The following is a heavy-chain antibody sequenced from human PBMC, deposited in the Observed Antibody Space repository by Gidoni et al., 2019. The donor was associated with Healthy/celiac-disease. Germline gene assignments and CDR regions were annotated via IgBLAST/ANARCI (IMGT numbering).Heavy chain of an antibody. CDR1: GFTFSSYA. Sequence: QVQLVESGGGVVQPGRSLRLSCAASGFTFSSYAMHWVRQAPGKGLEWVAVISYDGSNKYYADSVKGLFTISRDNSKNTLYLQMNSLRAEDTAVYYCARDPVVHYYDSSGYYPYWGQGTLVTVSS. CDR3: ARDPVVHYYDSSGYYPY. D-gene: IGHD3-22*01. J-gene: IGHJ4*02. CDR2: ISYDGSNK. V-gene: IGHV3-30-3*01.